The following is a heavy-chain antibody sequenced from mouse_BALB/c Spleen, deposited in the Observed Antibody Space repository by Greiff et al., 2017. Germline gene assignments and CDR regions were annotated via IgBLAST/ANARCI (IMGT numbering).Heavy chain of an antibody. CDR3: ARHYAWFAY. Sequence: DVKLVESGGGLVKPGGSLKLSCAASGFAFSSYDMSWVRQTPEKRLEWVAYISSGGGSTYYPDTVKGRFTISRDNAKNTLYLQMSSLKSEDTAMYYCARHYAWFAYWGQGTLVTVSA. V-gene: IGHV5-12-1*01. CDR2: ISSGGGST. CDR1: GFAFSSYD. J-gene: IGHJ3*01. D-gene: IGHD1-1*01.